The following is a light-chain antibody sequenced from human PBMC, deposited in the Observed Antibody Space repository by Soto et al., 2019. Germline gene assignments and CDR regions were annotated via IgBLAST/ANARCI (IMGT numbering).Light chain of an antibody. Sequence: QSVLTQPPSVSAAPGQKVTISCSGSSSNIGNNYVSWYQQLPGTAPKLLIYDNNKRPSGIPDRFSGSKSGTSATLGITGLQTGDEADYYCGTWDSRLRAPDVVFCGGTKLTVL. CDR3: GTWDSRLRAPDVV. CDR1: SSNIGNNY. J-gene: IGLJ2*01. V-gene: IGLV1-51*01. CDR2: DNN.